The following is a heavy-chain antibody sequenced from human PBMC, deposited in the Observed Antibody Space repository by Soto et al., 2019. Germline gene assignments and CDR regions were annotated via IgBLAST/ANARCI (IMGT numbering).Heavy chain of an antibody. CDR1: VFTFSNYW. D-gene: IGHD2-15*01. V-gene: IGHV3-74*01. CDR2: INSDGSVS. CDR3: ARGDCVGGPCYSLAGSVDYYMDV. J-gene: IGHJ6*03. Sequence: EVQLVESGGGLVQPGGSLRLSCAASVFTFSNYWMYWVRQAPGKGLVWVSRINSDGSVSSYADSVKGRLTISRDNVKNTLYLKVDSVRAEDTAVYYCARGDCVGGPCYSLAGSVDYYMDVWVKGTKVTVFS.